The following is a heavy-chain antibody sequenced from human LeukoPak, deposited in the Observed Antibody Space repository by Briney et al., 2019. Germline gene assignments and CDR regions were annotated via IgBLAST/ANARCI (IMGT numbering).Heavy chain of an antibody. CDR1: GGTFSSYA. CDR3: ARGRYCSSTSCYYFDY. CDR2: IIPIFGTA. Sequence: SVKVSCKASGGTFSSYAICWVRQAPGQGLEWMGGIIPIFGTANYAQKFQGRVTITADESTSTAYMELSSLRSEDTAVYYCARGRYCSSTSCYYFDYWGQGTLVTVSP. J-gene: IGHJ4*02. V-gene: IGHV1-69*13. D-gene: IGHD2-2*01.